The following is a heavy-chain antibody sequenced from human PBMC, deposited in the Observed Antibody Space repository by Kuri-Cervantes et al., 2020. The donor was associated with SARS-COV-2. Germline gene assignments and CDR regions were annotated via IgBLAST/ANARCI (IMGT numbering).Heavy chain of an antibody. V-gene: IGHV4-34*01. CDR2: INHSGST. CDR1: GFTFSNAW. Sequence: ESLKISCAASGFTFSNAWMSWVRQAPGKGLEWIGEINHSGSTNYNPSLKSRVTISVDTSKNQFSLRLSSVTAADTAVYYCASSGYDYVWGSYRYRGYRNDYWGQGTLVTVSS. D-gene: IGHD3-16*02. CDR3: ASSGYDYVWGSYRYRGYRNDY. J-gene: IGHJ4*02.